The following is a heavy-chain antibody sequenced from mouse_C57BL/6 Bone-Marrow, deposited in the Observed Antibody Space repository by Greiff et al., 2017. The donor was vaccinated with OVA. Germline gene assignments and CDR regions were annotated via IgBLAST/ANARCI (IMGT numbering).Heavy chain of an antibody. CDR2: IWSGGST. CDR1: GFSLTSYG. CDR3: AKTGFITTVVATLDWYFDV. D-gene: IGHD1-1*01. Sequence: VQLQQSGPGLVQPSQSLSITCTVSGFSLTSYGVHWVRQPPGKGLEWLGVIWSGGSTDYNAAFISRLSISQDKSKSQVFFKMNSLQADDTAIYYCAKTGFITTVVATLDWYFDVWGTGTTVTVSS. J-gene: IGHJ1*03. V-gene: IGHV2-4*01.